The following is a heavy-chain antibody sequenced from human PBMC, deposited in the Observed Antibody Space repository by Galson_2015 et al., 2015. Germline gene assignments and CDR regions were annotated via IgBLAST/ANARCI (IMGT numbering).Heavy chain of an antibody. CDR3: AIFYAGGYFDY. CDR2: YPGDSDT. J-gene: IGHJ4*02. D-gene: IGHD3-16*01. V-gene: IGHV5-51*01. Sequence: YPGDSDTRYSPSFQGQVTISADKSISTAYLQWSSLKASDTAMYYCAIFYAGGYFDYWGQGTLVTVSS.